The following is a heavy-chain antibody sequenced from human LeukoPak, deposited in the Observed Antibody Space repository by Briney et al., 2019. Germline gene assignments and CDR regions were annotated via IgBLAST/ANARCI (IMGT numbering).Heavy chain of an antibody. CDR2: IYTSGST. D-gene: IGHD6-19*01. J-gene: IGHJ4*02. V-gene: IGHV4-4*07. CDR3: ASSSGIAVAGSLDY. CDR1: GGSLSSYY. Sequence: SETLSLTCTVSGGSLSSYYWSWIRQPAGKGLEWIGRIYTSGSTNYNPSLKSRVTMSVDTSKNQFSLKLSSVTAADTAVYYCASSSGIAVAGSLDYWGQGTLVTVSS.